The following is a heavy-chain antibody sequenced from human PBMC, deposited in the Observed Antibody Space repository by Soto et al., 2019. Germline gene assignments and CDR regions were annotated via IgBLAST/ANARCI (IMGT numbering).Heavy chain of an antibody. CDR3: AREPEAGVRGDY. J-gene: IGHJ4*02. V-gene: IGHV1-3*01. Sequence: VQLVQSGTEVKEPGASVRVSCKASGYTFTAHSLHWARQAPGQGLEWMGWIIVSHDWPRYAPQFQGRLTFETDTIGTTSYMHWTRLSPDDAAVYFCAREPEAGVRGDYWGQGTLVVVSS. CDR2: IIVSHDWP. D-gene: IGHD6-19*01. CDR1: GYTFTAHS.